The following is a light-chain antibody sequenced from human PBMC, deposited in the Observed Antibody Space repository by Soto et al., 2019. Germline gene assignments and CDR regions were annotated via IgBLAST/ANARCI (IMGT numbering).Light chain of an antibody. Sequence: EIVLTQSPGTLSLSPGERATLSCMASQSVSSSYLAWYQQKPGQAPRLLIYGASSRATGIPDRFSGSGSGTDFTLTISRLEPEDFAVYYCQQYGSSPLTFGGGTKV. V-gene: IGKV3-20*01. CDR3: QQYGSSPLT. CDR2: GAS. CDR1: QSVSSSY. J-gene: IGKJ4*01.